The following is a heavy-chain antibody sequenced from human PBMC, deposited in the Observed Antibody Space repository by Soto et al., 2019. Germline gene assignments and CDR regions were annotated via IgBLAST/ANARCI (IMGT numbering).Heavy chain of an antibody. CDR2: ISGSGGST. D-gene: IGHD4-17*01. Sequence: GGSLRLSCAASGFTFSSYAMSWVRQAPGKGLEWVSAISGSGGSTYYADSVKGRFTISRDNSKNTLYLQMNSLRAEDTAVYYCATSRGGKQHDYGDHNTRWFDPWGQGTLVTVSS. V-gene: IGHV3-23*01. CDR3: ATSRGGKQHDYGDHNTRWFDP. CDR1: GFTFSSYA. J-gene: IGHJ5*02.